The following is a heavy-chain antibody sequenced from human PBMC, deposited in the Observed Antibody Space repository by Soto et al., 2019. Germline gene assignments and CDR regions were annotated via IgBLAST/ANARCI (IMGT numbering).Heavy chain of an antibody. CDR1: GYTFTSYG. D-gene: IGHD2-2*01. CDR2: ISAYNGNT. Sequence: ASVKVSCKASGYTFTSYGISWVRQAPGQGLEWMGWISAYNGNTNYAQKLQGRVTMTTDTSTSTAYMELRSLISDDTAVYYCARYIVVVPAATRHNWFDPWGQGTLVTVSS. J-gene: IGHJ5*02. V-gene: IGHV1-18*01. CDR3: ARYIVVVPAATRHNWFDP.